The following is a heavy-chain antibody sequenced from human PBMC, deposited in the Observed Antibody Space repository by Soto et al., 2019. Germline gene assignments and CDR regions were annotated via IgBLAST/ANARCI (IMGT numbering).Heavy chain of an antibody. D-gene: IGHD6-13*01. CDR1: GFTFSDYY. CDR2: ISGNSLDT. V-gene: IGHV3-11*05. Sequence: QVQLVESGGGLVKPGGSLRLSCAASGFTFSDYYASWLRQSPGTGLEWISYISGNSLDTNYADSVRGRFTISRDNAENSLYLQMNYLRAEDTAMYYCASGQQLRMADIWGQGTMVTVSS. J-gene: IGHJ3*02. CDR3: ASGQQLRMADI.